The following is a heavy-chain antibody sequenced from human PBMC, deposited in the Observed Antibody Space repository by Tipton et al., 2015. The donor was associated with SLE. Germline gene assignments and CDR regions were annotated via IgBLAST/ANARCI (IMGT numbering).Heavy chain of an antibody. V-gene: IGHV4-59*12. D-gene: IGHD3-10*01. J-gene: IGHJ4*02. Sequence: LRLSCSVSAGSISKNYWIWIRQPPGKGLEWIGYMSDGGGTNHNPSLKSRVTVSVDTSNNQFSLKVNSATGADTAVYYCARADGAKGLDYWGQGIRVTVSS. CDR3: ARADGAKGLDY. CDR1: AGSISKNY. CDR2: MSDGGGT.